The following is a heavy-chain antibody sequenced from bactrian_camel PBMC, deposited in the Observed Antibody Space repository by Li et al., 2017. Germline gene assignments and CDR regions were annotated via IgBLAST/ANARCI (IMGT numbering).Heavy chain of an antibody. D-gene: IGHD2*01. CDR1: GVTYSSYC. J-gene: IGHJ6*01. CDR2: IGRDGTE. CDR3: AASLGKTYCSAAYFLSRLRPNFGF. Sequence: VQLVESGGGSVQTGGSLSLSCLASGVTYSSYCLGWFRQAAGKDREGVAAIGRDGTESYADSVKGRFTISRDNAKNTHYLQMNNLKTDDTATYYCAASLGKTYCSAAYFLSRLRPNFGFWGQGTQVTVS. V-gene: IGHV3S44*01.